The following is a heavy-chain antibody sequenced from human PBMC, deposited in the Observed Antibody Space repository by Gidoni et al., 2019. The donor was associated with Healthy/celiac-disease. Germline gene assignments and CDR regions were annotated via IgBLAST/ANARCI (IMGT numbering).Heavy chain of an antibody. CDR1: GSRVTRYW. D-gene: IGHD3-10*01. CDR3: ARSKSGGSGLDY. CDR2: IYPGDSDT. J-gene: IGHJ4*02. Sequence: EVQRVQSGAEWKQLGESLQICCPGSGSRVTRYWNGWVRQMPGKGLAWMGIIYPGDSDTRYSPSFQGQVTISADKSISTAYLQWSSLKASDTAMYYCARSKSGGSGLDYWGQGTLVTVSS. V-gene: IGHV5-51*01.